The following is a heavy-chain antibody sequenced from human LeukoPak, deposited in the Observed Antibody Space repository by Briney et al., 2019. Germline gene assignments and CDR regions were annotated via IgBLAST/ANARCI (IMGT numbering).Heavy chain of an antibody. V-gene: IGHV4-39*01. CDR2: IYYSGST. CDR3: ARHPVTNYGDYDRNDY. D-gene: IGHD4-17*01. CDR1: GGSISSRSYY. Sequence: SETLSLTCTVSGGSISSRSYYWGWIRQPPGKGLEWIGSIYYSGSTYYNPSLKSRVTMSVDTSKNQFSLKLSSVTAADTAVYYCARHPVTNYGDYDRNDYWGQGILVTVSS. J-gene: IGHJ4*02.